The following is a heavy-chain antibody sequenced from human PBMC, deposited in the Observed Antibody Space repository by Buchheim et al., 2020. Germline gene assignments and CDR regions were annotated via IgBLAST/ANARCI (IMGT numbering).Heavy chain of an antibody. D-gene: IGHD3-16*01. J-gene: IGHJ4*02. Sequence: QVQLVESGGGVVQPGRALRLSCAASGFTFSSYVMHWVRQAPGKGLEWVAVISYDGSNQYYADSVKGRFTISRDNSKTTLYLQMNSLRAEDTAVYYCAKDGGDWGTADYWGQGTL. CDR2: ISYDGSNQ. CDR1: GFTFSSYV. V-gene: IGHV3-30*18. CDR3: AKDGGDWGTADY.